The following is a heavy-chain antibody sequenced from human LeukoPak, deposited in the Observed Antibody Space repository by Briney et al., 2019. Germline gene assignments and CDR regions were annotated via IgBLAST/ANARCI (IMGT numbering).Heavy chain of an antibody. D-gene: IGHD3-16*02. CDR2: IYPGDSDT. Sequence: GESLKISCKGSGYSFTSYWIGWVRQMPGKGLEWMGIIYPGDSDTRYSPSFQGQVTISADKSISTAYLQWSSLKALDTAMYYCARNRRSYRDAFDIWGQGTMVTVSS. CDR3: ARNRRSYRDAFDI. J-gene: IGHJ3*02. CDR1: GYSFTSYW. V-gene: IGHV5-51*01.